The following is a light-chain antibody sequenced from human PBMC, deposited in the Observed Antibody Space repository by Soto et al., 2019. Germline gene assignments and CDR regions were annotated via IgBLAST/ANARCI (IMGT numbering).Light chain of an antibody. CDR1: QSLVYSDGNTY. CDR3: MQCTHWPQT. CDR2: KVS. J-gene: IGKJ1*01. V-gene: IGKV2-30*01. Sequence: DVVMTQSPLSLPVTLGQPASISCRSSQSLVYSDGNTYLNWFQQRPGQSPRRLIYKVSNRDSGVPDRFSGSGSGTDCTLKISWVEAEDVGVYYCMQCTHWPQTFGQGTKVEIK.